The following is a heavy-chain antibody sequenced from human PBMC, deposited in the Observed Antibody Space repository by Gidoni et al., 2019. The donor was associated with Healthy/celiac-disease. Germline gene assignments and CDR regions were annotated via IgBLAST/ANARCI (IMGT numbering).Heavy chain of an antibody. CDR1: GGTFSSYA. V-gene: IGHV1-69*01. J-gene: IGHJ6*02. Sequence: QVQLVQSGAEVKKPGSSVTVSCKASGGTFSSYAISWVRQAPGQGLEWMGGIIHIFGTANDAQKFQGRVTITADESTSTAYMELSSLRSEDTAVYYCARDWYSGSYSDYYGMDVWGQGTTVTVSS. D-gene: IGHD1-26*01. CDR2: IIHIFGTA. CDR3: ARDWYSGSYSDYYGMDV.